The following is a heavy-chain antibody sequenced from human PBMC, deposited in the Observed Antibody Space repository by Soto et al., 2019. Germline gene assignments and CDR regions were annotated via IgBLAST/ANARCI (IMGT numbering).Heavy chain of an antibody. J-gene: IGHJ4*02. CDR2: ISGSGGST. V-gene: IGHV3-23*01. Sequence: GGSLRLSCAASGFTFSSYAMSWVRQAPGKGLEWVSAISGSGGSTYYADSVKGRFTISRDNSKNTLYLQMNSLRAEDTAVYYCAKEGPSVVVVIIGGAYFDYWGQGTLVTVSS. CDR1: GFTFSSYA. CDR3: AKEGPSVVVVIIGGAYFDY. D-gene: IGHD2-15*01.